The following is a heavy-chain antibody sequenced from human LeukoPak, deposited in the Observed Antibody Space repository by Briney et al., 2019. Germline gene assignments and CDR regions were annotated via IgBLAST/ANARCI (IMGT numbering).Heavy chain of an antibody. CDR3: AKGLAAAGY. CDR1: GFTFSNYA. V-gene: IGHV3-23*01. CDR2: FSGSGDST. D-gene: IGHD6-13*01. J-gene: IGHJ4*02. Sequence: GGSLRLSCAGSGFTFSNYAMSWVRQAPGKGLEWVSAFSGSGDSTYYADSVKGRFTISRDNSKNTLYLQMNSLRAEDTAVYYCAKGLAAAGYWGQGTLVTVSP.